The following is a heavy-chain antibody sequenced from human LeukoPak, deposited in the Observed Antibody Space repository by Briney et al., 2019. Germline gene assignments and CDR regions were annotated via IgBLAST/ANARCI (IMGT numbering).Heavy chain of an antibody. V-gene: IGHV3-64*01. CDR3: ARDEGRGATPYNWFDP. D-gene: IGHD1-26*01. CDR1: GFTFSSYA. Sequence: PGGSLRLSCAASGFTFSSYAMHWVRQAPGKGLEYVSAISSNGGSTYYANSVKGRFTISRDNSKNTLYLQMGSLRAEDMAVYYFARDEGRGATPYNWFDPWGQGTLVTVSS. CDR2: ISSNGGST. J-gene: IGHJ5*02.